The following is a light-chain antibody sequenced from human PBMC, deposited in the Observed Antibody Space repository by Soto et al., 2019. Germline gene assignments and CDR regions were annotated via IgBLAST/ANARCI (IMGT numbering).Light chain of an antibody. CDR2: AAS. CDR3: QQSYTAPLT. Sequence: IRMTQSRCTLWASVGYRVTITCRASQGISSWLAWYQQKPGKAPNLLIFAASTLQSGVPSRFSGSGSGTDFTLTIRSLQPEDFAPYYCQQSYTAPLTFGGGAKVDI. V-gene: IGKV1-39*01. CDR1: QGISSW. J-gene: IGKJ4*01.